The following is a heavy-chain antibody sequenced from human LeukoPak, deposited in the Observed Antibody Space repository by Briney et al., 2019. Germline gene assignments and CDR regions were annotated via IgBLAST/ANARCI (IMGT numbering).Heavy chain of an antibody. D-gene: IGHD6-19*01. CDR2: ISSNGGST. V-gene: IGHV3-64D*06. Sequence: GGSLRLSCAASGFTFSSYSMNWVRQAPGKGLEYVSAISSNGGSTYYADSVKGRFTISRDNSKNTLYLQMSSLRAEDTAVYYCVKDGRQWLVLGYWGQGTLVTVSS. J-gene: IGHJ4*02. CDR3: VKDGRQWLVLGY. CDR1: GFTFSSYS.